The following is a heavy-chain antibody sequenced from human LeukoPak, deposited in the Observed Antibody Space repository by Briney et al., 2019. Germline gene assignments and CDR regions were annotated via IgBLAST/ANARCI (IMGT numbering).Heavy chain of an antibody. CDR1: GYTFTGYY. J-gene: IGHJ4*02. CDR2: INPNSGGT. V-gene: IGHV1-2*02. D-gene: IGHD3-10*01. CDR3: AIDHYGSGSYPDY. Sequence: ASVKVSCKASGYTFTGYYMHWVRQAPGQGLEWMGWINPNSGGTNYAQKFQGRVTMTRDTSISTAYMELSRLRSDDTVVYYCAIDHYGSGSYPDYWGQGTLVTVSS.